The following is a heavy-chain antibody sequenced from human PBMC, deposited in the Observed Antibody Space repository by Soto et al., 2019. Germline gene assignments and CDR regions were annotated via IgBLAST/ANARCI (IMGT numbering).Heavy chain of an antibody. V-gene: IGHV4-34*01. D-gene: IGHD3-16*02. Sequence: SETLSLTCAVYGGSFSGYYWSWIRQPPGKGLEWIGSIYYSGSTYYNPSLKSRVTISVDTSKNQFSLKLSSVTAADTAVYYCARYPSYRPHFDYWGQGTLVTVSS. CDR1: GGSFSGYY. J-gene: IGHJ4*02. CDR2: IYYSGST. CDR3: ARYPSYRPHFDY.